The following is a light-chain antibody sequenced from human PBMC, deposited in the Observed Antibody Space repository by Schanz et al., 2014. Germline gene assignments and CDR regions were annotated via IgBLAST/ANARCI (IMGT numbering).Light chain of an antibody. V-gene: IGKV3D-20*02. CDR1: QSVSSSY. CDR3: QQRNNWPLT. Sequence: EIVLTQSPGTLSLSPGERATLSCRASQSVSSSYLAWFHQKPGQAPRLLIYGASTRATGIPDRFSGSGSGTEFTLTISSLQSEDFAVYYCQQRNNWPLTFGQGTRLEIK. CDR2: GAS. J-gene: IGKJ5*01.